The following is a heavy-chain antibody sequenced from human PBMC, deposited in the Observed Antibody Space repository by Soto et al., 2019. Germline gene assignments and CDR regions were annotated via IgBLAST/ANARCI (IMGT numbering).Heavy chain of an antibody. CDR2: INHSGST. Sequence: PSETLSLTCAVYGGSFSGYYWSWIRQPPGKGLEWIGEINHSGSTNYNPSLKSRVTISVDTSKNQFSLKLSSVTAADTAVYYCAGITTGSGRYFDYWGQGTLVTVSS. V-gene: IGHV4-34*01. CDR3: AGITTGSGRYFDY. J-gene: IGHJ4*02. D-gene: IGHD6-19*01. CDR1: GGSFSGYY.